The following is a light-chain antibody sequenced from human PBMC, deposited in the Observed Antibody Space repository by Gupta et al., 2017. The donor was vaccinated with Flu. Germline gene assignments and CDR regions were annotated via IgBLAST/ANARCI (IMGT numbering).Light chain of an antibody. J-gene: IGKJ1*01. CDR3: QQYGSSPQT. V-gene: IGKV3-20*01. Sequence: EIVLTQSPGTLSLSPGERATLSCRASQTVSSSYLAWYQQKPGQAPRLLIYGASSRAAGIPDRFSGSGSGTDFTLSINTLEPEDFAVYYCQQYGSSPQTFGQGTKVEIK. CDR2: GAS. CDR1: QTVSSSY.